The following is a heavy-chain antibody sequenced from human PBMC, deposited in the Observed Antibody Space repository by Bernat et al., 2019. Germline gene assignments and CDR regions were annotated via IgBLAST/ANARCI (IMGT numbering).Heavy chain of an antibody. J-gene: IGHJ4*02. D-gene: IGHD3-3*01. CDR1: GFTFSNYA. CDR2: ISGSGGTT. CDR3: AKDSHYDFWNGYYPRNFDY. V-gene: IGHV3-23*01. Sequence: EVQLLESGRGLVQPGGSLRLSCAASGFTFSNYAMSWARQAPGKGLEWVSAISGSGGTTHYADSVKGRFTISRDNSKNTLYLQMNSLRADDTAIYYCAKDSHYDFWNGYYPRNFDYWGQGTLVTVSS.